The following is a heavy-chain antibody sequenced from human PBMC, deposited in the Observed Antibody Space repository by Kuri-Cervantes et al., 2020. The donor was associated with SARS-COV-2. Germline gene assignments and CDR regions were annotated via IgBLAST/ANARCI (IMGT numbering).Heavy chain of an antibody. CDR3: AREYSSSWYARPDYYYGMDV. J-gene: IGHJ6*02. CDR2: IIPILGIA. D-gene: IGHD6-13*01. CDR1: GGTFSSYA. Sequence: SVKVSCKASGGTFSSYAISWVRQAPGQGLEWMGRIIPILGIANYAQKFQGRVTITADKSTSAAYMELSSLRSEDTAVYYCAREYSSSWYARPDYYYGMDVWGQGTTVTVSS. V-gene: IGHV1-69*04.